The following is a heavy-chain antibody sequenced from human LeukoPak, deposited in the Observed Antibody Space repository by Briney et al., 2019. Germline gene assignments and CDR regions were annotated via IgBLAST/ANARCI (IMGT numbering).Heavy chain of an antibody. J-gene: IGHJ3*02. D-gene: IGHD4-17*01. V-gene: IGHV4-61*02. CDR3: AREPYGDYAEDAFDI. CDR2: IYTSGST. CDR1: GGSISSGSYY. Sequence: PSETLSLTCTVSGGSISSGSYYWSWTRQPAGKGLEWIGRIYTSGSTNYNPFLKSRVTISVDTSKNPFSLKLSSVTAADTAVYYCAREPYGDYAEDAFDIWGQGTMVTVSS.